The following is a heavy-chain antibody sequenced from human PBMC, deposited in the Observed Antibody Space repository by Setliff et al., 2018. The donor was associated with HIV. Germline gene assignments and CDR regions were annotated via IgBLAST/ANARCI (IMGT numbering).Heavy chain of an antibody. Sequence: GASVKVSRKASGYTFTSYAMHLVRQAPGQRLGWMGWINAGNGNTKYSHRLQGRVTITRDPSASTAYMELSSRRAEDTAVYYCARGKGSSGYYYYYGMDVWGQGTTVTVSS. D-gene: IGHD3-10*01. V-gene: IGHV1-3*01. J-gene: IGHJ6*02. CDR3: ARGKGSSGYYYYYGMDV. CDR2: INAGNGNT. CDR1: GYTFTSYA.